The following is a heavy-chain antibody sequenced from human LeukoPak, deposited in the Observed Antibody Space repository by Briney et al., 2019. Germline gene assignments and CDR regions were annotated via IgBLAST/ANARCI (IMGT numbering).Heavy chain of an antibody. J-gene: IGHJ4*02. CDR3: ARRYSDYAETALDY. Sequence: ASVKVSCKASGYTFITYYIHWVRQAPGQGLEWMGIINPSGDSTTYAQKSQGRVTMTRDTSTSTVYMELSSLTSEDTAVYYCARRYSDYAETALDYWGQGTLVTVSS. V-gene: IGHV1-46*01. D-gene: IGHD5-12*01. CDR1: GYTFITYY. CDR2: INPSGDST.